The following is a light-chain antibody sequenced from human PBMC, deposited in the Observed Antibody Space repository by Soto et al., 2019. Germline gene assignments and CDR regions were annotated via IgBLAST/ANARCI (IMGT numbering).Light chain of an antibody. J-gene: IGKJ1*01. CDR3: QQYYSYPRT. Sequence: DIQMTQSPSTLSASAGDRVTISCRASQGIGNALGWYQQKPGKPPKVLIYAASTLQSGVPSRFSGSGSGRDFTLTISCLQSEDFATYYCQQYYSYPRTFGQGTKVDI. CDR1: QGIGNA. CDR2: AAS. V-gene: IGKV1-17*01.